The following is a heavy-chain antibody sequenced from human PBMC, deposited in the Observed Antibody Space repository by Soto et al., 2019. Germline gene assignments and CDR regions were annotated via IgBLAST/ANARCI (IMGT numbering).Heavy chain of an antibody. Sequence: ASVKVSCKASGYTFTSYAMHWVRQAPGQRLEWMGWINAGNGNTKYSQKFQGRVTITRDTSASTAYMELSSLRSEDTAVYYCASDTITIFGVVNYWLDPWGQGTLVTVSS. CDR3: ASDTITIFGVVNYWLDP. CDR2: INAGNGNT. CDR1: GYTFTSYA. V-gene: IGHV1-3*01. D-gene: IGHD3-3*01. J-gene: IGHJ5*02.